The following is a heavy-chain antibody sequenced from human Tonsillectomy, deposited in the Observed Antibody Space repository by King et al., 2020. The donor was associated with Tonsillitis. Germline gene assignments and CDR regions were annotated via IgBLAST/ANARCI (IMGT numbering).Heavy chain of an antibody. CDR2: ILPIYGTT. CDR3: ARDKRPYGMDV. J-gene: IGHJ6*02. V-gene: IGHV1-69*01. CDR1: GGTFSSYP. Sequence: QLVESGAEVKRPGSSVKVSCKASGGTFSSYPISWVRQAPGQGLEWMGGILPIYGTTNYAQKFQGRVTITADESTSTAYMELSSLRSEDTAVYYCARDKRPYGMDVWGQGTTVTVSS.